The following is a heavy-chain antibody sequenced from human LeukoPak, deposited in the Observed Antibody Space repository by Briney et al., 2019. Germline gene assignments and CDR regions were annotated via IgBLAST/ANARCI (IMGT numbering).Heavy chain of an antibody. Sequence: GESLKISCKGSGYSSTSYWIGWVRQMPGKGLEWMGIIYPGDSDTRYSPSFQGQVTISADKSISTAYLQWSSLKASDTAMYYCARHLGHYGSGSYGFDYWGQGTLVTVSS. J-gene: IGHJ4*02. CDR2: IYPGDSDT. D-gene: IGHD3-10*01. CDR1: GYSSTSYW. V-gene: IGHV5-51*01. CDR3: ARHLGHYGSGSYGFDY.